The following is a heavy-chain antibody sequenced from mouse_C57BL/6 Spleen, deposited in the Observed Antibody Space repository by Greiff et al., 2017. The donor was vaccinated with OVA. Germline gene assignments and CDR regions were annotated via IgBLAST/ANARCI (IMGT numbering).Heavy chain of an antibody. Sequence: VQLKESVAELVRPGASVKLSCTASGFNIKNTYMNWVKQRPEQGLEWIGRIDPANGNTRYDPKFQGKATITADTSSNTAYLQLSSLTSEDTAIYYCASGAMDYWGQGTSVTVSS. J-gene: IGHJ4*01. CDR3: ASGAMDY. V-gene: IGHV14-3*01. CDR1: GFNIKNTY. CDR2: IDPANGNT.